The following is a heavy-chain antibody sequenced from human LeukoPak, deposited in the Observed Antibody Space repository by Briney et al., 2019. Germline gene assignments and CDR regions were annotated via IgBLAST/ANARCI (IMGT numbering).Heavy chain of an antibody. CDR1: GDTFSTYG. J-gene: IGHJ6*03. D-gene: IGHD3-10*01. CDR3: ARTYYYGSGTYWYSYYYMDV. CDR2: IIPIFGIP. V-gene: IGHV1-69*01. Sequence: SVKVSCKTSGDTFSTYGISWVRQAPGQGLEWMGGIIPIFGIPNVAQKFQGRVTVTSDESTSTIYMEVNSLRSEDTAVYYCARTYYYGSGTYWYSYYYMDVWGGGTTVTVS.